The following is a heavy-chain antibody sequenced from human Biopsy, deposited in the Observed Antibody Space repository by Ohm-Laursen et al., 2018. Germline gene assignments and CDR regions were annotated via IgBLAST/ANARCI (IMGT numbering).Heavy chain of an antibody. D-gene: IGHD3-9*01. Sequence: SVKVSCKASGGTFTTYGFNWVRQAPGQGLEWMGRIIPILGRPTYAQKFQGRATITADTSTGTVFMDLSTLRSEDSALYYCAREQHPYIDVLTDSFSYVPMDVWGAGTTVTASS. CDR3: AREQHPYIDVLTDSFSYVPMDV. CDR2: IIPILGRP. J-gene: IGHJ6*04. V-gene: IGHV1-69*04. CDR1: GGTFTTYG.